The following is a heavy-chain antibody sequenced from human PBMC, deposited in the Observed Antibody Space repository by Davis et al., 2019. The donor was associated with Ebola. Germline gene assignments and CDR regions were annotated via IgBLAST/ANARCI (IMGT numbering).Heavy chain of an antibody. D-gene: IGHD5-12*01. V-gene: IGHV4-59*01. Sequence: MPSETLSLTCAVYGGSFSSYYRSWIRQPPGKGLEWIGYIYYNGSTNYNPSLKSRVTISVDTSKNQFSLKLSSVTAADTAVYYCARDRLDIVATDYYYGMDVWGQGTTVTVSS. CDR1: GGSFSSYY. J-gene: IGHJ6*02. CDR3: ARDRLDIVATDYYYGMDV. CDR2: IYYNGST.